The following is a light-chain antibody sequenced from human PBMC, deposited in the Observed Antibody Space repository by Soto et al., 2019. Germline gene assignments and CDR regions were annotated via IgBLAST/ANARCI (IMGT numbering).Light chain of an antibody. V-gene: IGLV1-44*01. CDR1: SSNIGTYT. Sequence: QSVLTQPPSVSGTPGQRVTISCSGTSSNIGTYTVNWYQQLPGTAPTLLIYTDYQRPSGVPDRFSGSKSGTSASLAINGLHSEDEADYYCASWDDKLNGGVFGGGTKLTVL. J-gene: IGLJ3*02. CDR3: ASWDDKLNGGV. CDR2: TDY.